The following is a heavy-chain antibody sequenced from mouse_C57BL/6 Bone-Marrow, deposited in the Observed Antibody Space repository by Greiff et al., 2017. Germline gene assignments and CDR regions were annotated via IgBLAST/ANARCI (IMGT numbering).Heavy chain of an antibody. V-gene: IGHV1-80*01. CDR3: ARYGIYYGSSYGAWFAY. J-gene: IGHJ3*01. CDR2: IYPGDGDT. CDR1: GYAFSSYW. D-gene: IGHD1-1*01. Sequence: QVQLQQSGAEPVKPGASVKISCKASGYAFSSYWMNWVKQRPGKGLEWIGQIYPGDGDTNYNGKFKGKATLTADKSSSTAYMQLSSLTSEDSAVYFCARYGIYYGSSYGAWFAYWGQGTLVTVSA.